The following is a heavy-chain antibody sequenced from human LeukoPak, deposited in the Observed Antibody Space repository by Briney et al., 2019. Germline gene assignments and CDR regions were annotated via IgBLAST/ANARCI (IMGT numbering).Heavy chain of an antibody. V-gene: IGHV1-69*05. J-gene: IGHJ4*02. CDR2: IIPIFGTA. CDR3: TRVTSWRTGFDY. CDR1: GGTFSSYA. D-gene: IGHD1-1*01. Sequence: SVKVSCKASGGTFSSYAISWVRQAPGQGLEWMGGIIPIFGTANYAQKFQGRVTITTDESTSTAYMELSSLRSEDTALYYCTRVTSWRTGFDYWGQGTLVTVSS.